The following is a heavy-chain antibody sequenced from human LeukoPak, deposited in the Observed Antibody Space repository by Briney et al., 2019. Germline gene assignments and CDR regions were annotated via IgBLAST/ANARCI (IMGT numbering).Heavy chain of an antibody. CDR1: AFPFSSYS. D-gene: IGHD5-18*01. CDR3: ARDSRGYSYGFFDY. V-gene: IGHV3-48*02. Sequence: GGSLRLSCAAPAFPFSSYSMNWVRQAPGKGLEWVSYISSSGSHIFYADSVKGRFSITRDNVKNSLYLEMNSLRDESSGVYYCARDSRGYSYGFFDYWGLGALVTVSS. CDR2: ISSSGSHI. J-gene: IGHJ4*02.